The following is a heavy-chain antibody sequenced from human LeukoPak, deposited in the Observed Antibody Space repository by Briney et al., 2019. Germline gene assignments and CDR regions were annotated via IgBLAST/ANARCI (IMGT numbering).Heavy chain of an antibody. J-gene: IGHJ4*02. Sequence: GESLKISCKGSGYRFTSYWIAWVRHMPGKGLEWMGIIYPGDSDTRYSPSFLGQVTISVDKSISTAFLQFSSLKASDTARYYCALGEYSDRYYNYWGQGTLVTVSS. V-gene: IGHV5-51*01. CDR1: GYRFTSYW. CDR3: ALGEYSDRYYNY. CDR2: IYPGDSDT. D-gene: IGHD2-21*01.